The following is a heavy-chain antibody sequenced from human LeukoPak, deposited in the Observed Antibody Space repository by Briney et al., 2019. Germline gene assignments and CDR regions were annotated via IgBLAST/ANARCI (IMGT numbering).Heavy chain of an antibody. Sequence: SVKVSCKASRGTFSSYAISWVRQAPGQGLEWMGGIIPIFGTANYAQKFQGRVTITADESTSTDYMELSSVRSEDTAVYYCARSIDSSGYLDYWGQGTLVTVSS. D-gene: IGHD3-22*01. V-gene: IGHV1-69*13. J-gene: IGHJ4*02. CDR1: RGTFSSYA. CDR2: IIPIFGTA. CDR3: ARSIDSSGYLDY.